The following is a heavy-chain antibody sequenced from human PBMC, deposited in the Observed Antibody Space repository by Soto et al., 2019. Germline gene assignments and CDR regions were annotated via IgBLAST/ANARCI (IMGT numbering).Heavy chain of an antibody. V-gene: IGHV3-73*02. CDR3: TRHDGDFVEWFPGPGLDV. CDR1: GFIFSGSA. J-gene: IGHJ6*02. CDR2: IRSRPNSYAT. Sequence: EVQLVESGGGLVQPGGSLKLSCAASGFIFSGSAVHWVRQASGKGLEWIGRIRSRPNSYATTHAASVKGRIIISRDDSKSTAFLQLNSLKTEDTAIYYCTRHDGDFVEWFPGPGLDVWGQGTTVTVSS. D-gene: IGHD3-3*01.